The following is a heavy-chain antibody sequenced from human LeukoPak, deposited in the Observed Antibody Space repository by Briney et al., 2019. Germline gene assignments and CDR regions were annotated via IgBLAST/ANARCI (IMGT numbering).Heavy chain of an antibody. Sequence: SETLSLTCTVSGGSISSGSYYWRWIRQPAGKGLEWIGRIYTSGSTNYNPSLKSRVTISVDTSKNQFSLKLSSVTAADTAVYYCARDVDGYNEYYYYYYMDVWGKGTTVTISS. V-gene: IGHV4-61*02. CDR3: ARDVDGYNEYYYYYYMDV. CDR1: GGSISSGSYY. J-gene: IGHJ6*03. CDR2: IYTSGST. D-gene: IGHD5-24*01.